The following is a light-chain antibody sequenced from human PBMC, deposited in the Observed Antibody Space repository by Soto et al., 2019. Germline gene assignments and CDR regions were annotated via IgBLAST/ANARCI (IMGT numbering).Light chain of an antibody. J-gene: IGKJ1*01. V-gene: IGKV1-5*03. Sequence: DIQMTQSPSTLSASVGERVTITCRASQSISSWLAWYQQKPGKAPKLLIYKASSLESGVPSRFSGSGSGTEFTLTISSLQPDDFATYYCQHYNSYSTFGQGTKVDIK. CDR1: QSISSW. CDR2: KAS. CDR3: QHYNSYST.